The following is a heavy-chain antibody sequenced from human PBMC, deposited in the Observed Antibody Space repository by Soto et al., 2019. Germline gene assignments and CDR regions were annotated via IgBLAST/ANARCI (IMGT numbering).Heavy chain of an antibody. CDR2: SSNSGTFA. J-gene: IGHJ4*02. V-gene: IGHV3-11*06. Sequence: GGSLRLSCAASGFTFSDYYMSWVRQAPGRGLEWISYSSNSGTFARYATSVKGRFSISRDNANNSLYLEMDSLRVEDTAVYYCARSGDNFNVLDYWGQGTPVTVSS. D-gene: IGHD1-1*01. CDR3: ARSGDNFNVLDY. CDR1: GFTFSDYY.